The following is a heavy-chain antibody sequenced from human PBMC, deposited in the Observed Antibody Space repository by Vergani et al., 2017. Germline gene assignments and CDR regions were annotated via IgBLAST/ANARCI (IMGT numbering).Heavy chain of an antibody. CDR1: GGSISSGSYY. J-gene: IGHJ5*02. CDR2: IYTSGST. Sequence: QVQLQESGPGLVKPSQTLSLTCTVSGGSISSGSYYWSWIRQPAGKGLEWIGRIYTSGSTNYNPSLKSRVTISVDTSKNQFSLKLSSVTAADTAVYYCARSPFVVVAAILNGFDPWGQGTLVTVSS. V-gene: IGHV4-61*02. CDR3: ARSPFVVVAAILNGFDP. D-gene: IGHD2-15*01.